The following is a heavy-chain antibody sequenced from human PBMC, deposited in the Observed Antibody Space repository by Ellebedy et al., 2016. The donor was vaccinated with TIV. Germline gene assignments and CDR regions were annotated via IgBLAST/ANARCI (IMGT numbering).Heavy chain of an antibody. Sequence: GESLKISCAASGFTFSNYHMHWVRQAPGKGLEWVALIWSDGSLKSYADSVRGRFTLSRDNSKNTLYLQMNSLRADDTAVYYCAREDEGGQGDMDVWGQGTAVTVS. J-gene: IGHJ6*02. V-gene: IGHV3-33*01. D-gene: IGHD3-16*01. CDR2: IWSDGSLK. CDR1: GFTFSNYH. CDR3: AREDEGGQGDMDV.